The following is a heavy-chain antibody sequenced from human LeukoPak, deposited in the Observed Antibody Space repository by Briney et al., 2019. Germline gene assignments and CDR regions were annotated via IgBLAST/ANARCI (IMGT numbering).Heavy chain of an antibody. CDR2: FDPEDGET. CDR3: ATLYYYDSSGYYYALGYFQH. D-gene: IGHD3-22*01. J-gene: IGHJ1*01. Sequence: ASVKVSCKVSGYTLTELSMHWVRQAPGKGLEWMGGFDPEDGETIYAQKFQGRVTMTEDTSTDTAYKELSSLRSEDTAVYYCATLYYYDSSGYYYALGYFQHWGQGTLVTVSS. V-gene: IGHV1-24*01. CDR1: GYTLTELS.